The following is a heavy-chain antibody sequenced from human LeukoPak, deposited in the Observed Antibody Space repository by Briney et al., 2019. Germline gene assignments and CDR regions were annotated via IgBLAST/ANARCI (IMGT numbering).Heavy chain of an antibody. CDR3: ARDGSYCGGDCYSDNWFDP. D-gene: IGHD2-21*02. Sequence: ASVKVSCKASGGTFSSYAISWVRQAPGQGLEWMGGIIPIFGTANYAQKFQGRVTITADESTSTAYMELSSPRSEDTAVYYCARDGSYCGGDCYSDNWFDPWGQGTLVTVSS. J-gene: IGHJ5*02. V-gene: IGHV1-69*13. CDR2: IIPIFGTA. CDR1: GGTFSSYA.